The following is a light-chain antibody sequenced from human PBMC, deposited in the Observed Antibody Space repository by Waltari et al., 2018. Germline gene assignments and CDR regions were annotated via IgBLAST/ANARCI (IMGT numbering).Light chain of an antibody. CDR2: YDD. V-gene: IGLV1-36*01. CDR1: SSNIRNNA. Sequence: QSVLTQPPSVSEAPRQRVTISCSGSSSNIRNNAVSWYPQLPGKAPKLLIYYDDLLPSGVSDRFSGSKSGTSASLAISGLQSDDEADYYCAVWDDSLNGVVFGGGTKLTVL. J-gene: IGLJ2*01. CDR3: AVWDDSLNGVV.